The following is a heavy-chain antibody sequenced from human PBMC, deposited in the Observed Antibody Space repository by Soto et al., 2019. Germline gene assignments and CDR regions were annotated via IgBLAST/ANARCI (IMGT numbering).Heavy chain of an antibody. J-gene: IGHJ6*02. CDR2: ISGSGGST. CDR1: GFTFSSYA. CDR3: AKDAPYSIAAAGYYYYYGMDV. Sequence: GGSLRLSCAASGFTFSSYAMSCVRQAPGKGLEWVSAISGSGGSTYYADSVKGRFTISRDNSKNTLYLQMNSLRAEDTAVYYCAKDAPYSIAAAGYYYYYGMDVWGQGTTVTVSS. D-gene: IGHD6-13*01. V-gene: IGHV3-23*01.